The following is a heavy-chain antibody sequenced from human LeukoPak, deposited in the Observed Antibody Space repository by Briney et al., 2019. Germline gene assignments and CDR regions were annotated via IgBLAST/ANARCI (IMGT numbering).Heavy chain of an antibody. CDR2: ISAHNGNT. CDR1: GYTFTSYG. V-gene: IGHV1-18*01. Sequence: ASVKVSCKASGYTFTSYGISWVRQAPGQGLEWIGWISAHNGNTNYAQKLQGRVTMTTDTSTSTAYMELRSLRSDDTAVYYCARVPAVSEIATPTVWFDPWGQGTLVTVSS. J-gene: IGHJ5*02. CDR3: ARVPAVSEIATPTVWFDP. D-gene: IGHD6-6*01.